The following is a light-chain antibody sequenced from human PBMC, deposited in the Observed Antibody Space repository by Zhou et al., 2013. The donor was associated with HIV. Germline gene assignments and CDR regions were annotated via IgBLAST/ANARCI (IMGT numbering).Light chain of an antibody. J-gene: IGKJ5*01. CDR1: QTVTSSS. CDR3: QHYRSSPP. V-gene: IGKV3-20*01. CDR2: GAS. Sequence: EVVLTQSPGTLSLSPGERATLSCRASQTVTSSSFAWYQHKPGQAPRLLIYGASSRATGIPDRFSGSGSGTDFTLTISRLEPEDFAVYYCQHYRSSPPFGQGTRLEIK.